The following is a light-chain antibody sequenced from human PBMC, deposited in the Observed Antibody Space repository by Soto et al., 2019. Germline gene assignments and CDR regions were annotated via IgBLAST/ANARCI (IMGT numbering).Light chain of an antibody. CDR1: QSISSW. J-gene: IGKJ1*01. Sequence: DIQMTQSPSTLSASVGDRVTITCRASQSISSWLAWYQQKPGKAPKLLIYKASSLESGVPSRFSGSGSGTEFTLTISSLQPDDFATYYCQQYNSYLSFGQGTKM. CDR3: QQYNSYLS. V-gene: IGKV1-5*03. CDR2: KAS.